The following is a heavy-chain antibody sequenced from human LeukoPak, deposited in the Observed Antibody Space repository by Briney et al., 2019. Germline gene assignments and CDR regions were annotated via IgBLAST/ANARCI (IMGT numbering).Heavy chain of an antibody. CDR3: AKTRAAAANYYYGMDV. CDR1: GFTFSSYA. D-gene: IGHD6-13*01. CDR2: ISGSGGST. J-gene: IGHJ6*02. V-gene: IGHV3-23*01. Sequence: GESLRLSCAASGFTFSSYAMSWVRQAPGKGLEWVSAISGSGGSTYYADSVKGRFTISRDNSKNTLYLQMNSLRAEDTAVYYCAKTRAAAANYYYGMDVWGQGTTVTVSS.